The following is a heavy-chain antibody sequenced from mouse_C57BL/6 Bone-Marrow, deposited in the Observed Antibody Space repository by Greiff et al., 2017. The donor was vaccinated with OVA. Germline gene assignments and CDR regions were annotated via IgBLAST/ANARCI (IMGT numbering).Heavy chain of an antibody. V-gene: IGHV5-6*02. D-gene: IGHD1-1*01. CDR3: ARHNITTVVATDY. Sequence: EVMLVESGGDLVKPGGSLKLSCAASGFTFSSYGMSWVRQTPDKRLEWVATISSGGSYTYYPDSVKGRFTISRDNAKNTLYLQMSSLKSEDTAMYYCARHNITTVVATDYWGQGTTLTVSS. CDR2: ISSGGSYT. CDR1: GFTFSSYG. J-gene: IGHJ2*01.